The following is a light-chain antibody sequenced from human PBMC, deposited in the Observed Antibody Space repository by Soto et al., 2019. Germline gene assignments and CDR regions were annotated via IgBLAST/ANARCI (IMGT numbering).Light chain of an antibody. CDR1: QSVSSN. CDR3: QQYSASPRP. V-gene: IGKV3-15*01. Sequence: AAVSVTTGERATLSCRASQSVSSNLAWYQQKPGQAPRLLIYGASTRATGIPARFSGSGSGTEFTLTISSLQSEDFAVYYCQQYSASPRPFG. J-gene: IGKJ2*01. CDR2: GAS.